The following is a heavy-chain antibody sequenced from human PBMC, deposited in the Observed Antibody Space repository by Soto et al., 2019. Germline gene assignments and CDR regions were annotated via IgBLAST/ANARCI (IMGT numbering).Heavy chain of an antibody. CDR1: GGSFSGYY. Sequence: SETLSLTCAVYGGSFSGYYWSWIRQPPGKGLEWIGEINHSGSTNYNPSLKSRVTISVDTSKNQFSLKLSSVTAADTAVYYCARLPYAGPPLYYYYYVMDVWGQGTTVTVSS. V-gene: IGHV4-34*01. CDR2: INHSGST. J-gene: IGHJ6*02. D-gene: IGHD2-15*01. CDR3: ARLPYAGPPLYYYYYVMDV.